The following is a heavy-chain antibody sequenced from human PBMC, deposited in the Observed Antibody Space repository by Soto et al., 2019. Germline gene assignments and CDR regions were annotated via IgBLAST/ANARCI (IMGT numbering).Heavy chain of an antibody. V-gene: IGHV3-64*01. CDR3: AITYYDFDV. D-gene: IGHD3-3*01. CDR2: VSRNGINT. J-gene: IGHJ6*04. CDR1: GFSFSSYD. Sequence: EEQLVQSGGGLVQPGGSLRLSCAASGFSFSSYDLFWVRQAPGKGLEYVSAVSRNGINTYYANSVKGGFTISRDNSKNIMYLQMDTLRAEDMDGYYCAITYYDFDVWGKGTTVIVSS.